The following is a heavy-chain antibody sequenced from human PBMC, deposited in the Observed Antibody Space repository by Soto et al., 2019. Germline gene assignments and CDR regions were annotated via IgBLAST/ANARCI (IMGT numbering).Heavy chain of an antibody. Sequence: QVQLVQSGAELKKPGSSVKVSCKASGYTFSGYPINWVRQAPGDGLEWMGRIIPGCVTTNDAQRFEGRVTFTADESTNTAYMELRGLLSEDTAVYYCARDGGFGELKYWGPGTLVTASS. CDR1: GYTFSGYP. CDR2: IIPGCVTT. V-gene: IGHV1-69*18. J-gene: IGHJ4*02. D-gene: IGHD3-10*01. CDR3: ARDGGFGELKY.